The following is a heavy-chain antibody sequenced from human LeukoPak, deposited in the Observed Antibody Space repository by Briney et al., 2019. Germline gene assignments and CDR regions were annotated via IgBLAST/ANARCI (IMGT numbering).Heavy chain of an antibody. Sequence: PGGSLRLSCAASGFTFSSHSMNWVRQAPGEGLEWVSSISSSSSYIYYADSVKGRFTISRDNAKNSLYLQMNSLRAEDTAVYYCARDYYGSGSYDYWGQGTLVTVSS. J-gene: IGHJ4*02. D-gene: IGHD3-10*01. V-gene: IGHV3-21*01. CDR2: ISSSSSYI. CDR3: ARDYYGSGSYDY. CDR1: GFTFSSHS.